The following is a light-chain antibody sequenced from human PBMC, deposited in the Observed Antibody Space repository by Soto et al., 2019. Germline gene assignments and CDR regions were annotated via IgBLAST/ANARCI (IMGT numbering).Light chain of an antibody. CDR3: SSHTSSSTSYV. J-gene: IGLJ1*01. CDR2: DVS. CDR1: SSDVGGYNY. Sequence: QSALTQPASVSGSPGQSITISCTGTSSDVGGYNYVSWYQQHPGKAPKLMIYDVSNRPSGVSNRFSGSKSANTASLTISGLQAEDEADYYCSSHTSSSTSYVSGTGTKVTVL. V-gene: IGLV2-14*01.